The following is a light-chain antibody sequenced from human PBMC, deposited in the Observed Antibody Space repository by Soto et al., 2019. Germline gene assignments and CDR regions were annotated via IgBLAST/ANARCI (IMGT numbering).Light chain of an antibody. CDR2: KAS. V-gene: IGKV1-5*03. CDR1: QSISSW. CDR3: QQYNSYPWT. Sequence: DSQMTQSPSTLSASVGDRVTITCRASQSISSWLAWYQQKPGKAPKLLIYKASSLESGVPSRFSGSGSGTEFILTISSRQPDDFADYYCQQYNSYPWTFGQGTKVEIK. J-gene: IGKJ1*01.